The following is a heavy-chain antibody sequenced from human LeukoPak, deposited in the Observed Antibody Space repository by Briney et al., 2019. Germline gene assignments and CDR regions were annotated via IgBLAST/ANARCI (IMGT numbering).Heavy chain of an antibody. J-gene: IGHJ4*02. Sequence: SETLSLTCTVSGGYISSYYWSWIRQPPGKGLEWIGYIYYSGSTNYNPSLKSRVTISVDTSKNQFSLKLSSVTAADTAVYYCARASTYYYDSSGYGLLHHFDYWGQGTLVTVSS. D-gene: IGHD3-22*01. CDR1: GGYISSYY. V-gene: IGHV4-59*01. CDR2: IYYSGST. CDR3: ARASTYYYDSSGYGLLHHFDY.